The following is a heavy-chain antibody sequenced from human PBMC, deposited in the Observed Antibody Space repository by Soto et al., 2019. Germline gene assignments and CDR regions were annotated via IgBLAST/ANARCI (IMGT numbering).Heavy chain of an antibody. J-gene: IGHJ6*03. V-gene: IGHV4-34*01. CDR3: ARDHITLKRIRHYYYYMDV. Sequence: QVQLQQWGAGLLKPSETLSLTCAVYGGSFSGYYWSWIRQPPGKGLEWIGEINHSGSTNYNPSLTSRVTISVDTSKNQFSLKLSSVTAADTAVYYCARDHITLKRIRHYYYYMDVWGKGTTVTVSS. D-gene: IGHD2-15*01. CDR2: INHSGST. CDR1: GGSFSGYY.